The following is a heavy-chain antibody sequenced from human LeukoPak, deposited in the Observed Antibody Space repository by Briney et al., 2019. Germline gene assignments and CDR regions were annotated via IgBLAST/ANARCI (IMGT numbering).Heavy chain of an antibody. V-gene: IGHV1-24*01. Sequence: ASVKVSCKVSGYTLTELSMHWVRQAPGKGLEWMGGFDPEDGETIYAQKFQGRVTMTEDTSTDTAYMELSSLRSEDTAVYYCAKRESGYSEGAFDIWGQGTMVTVSS. CDR3: AKRESGYSEGAFDI. D-gene: IGHD3-3*01. CDR1: GYTLTELS. J-gene: IGHJ3*02. CDR2: FDPEDGET.